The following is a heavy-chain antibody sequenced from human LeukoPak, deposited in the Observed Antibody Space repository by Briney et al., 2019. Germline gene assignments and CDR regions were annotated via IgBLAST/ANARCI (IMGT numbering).Heavy chain of an antibody. CDR3: ARAIGVVPAAAKYNWFDP. D-gene: IGHD2-2*01. CDR2: IYTSGGT. CDR1: GGSFSGYY. J-gene: IGHJ5*02. V-gene: IGHV4-59*10. Sequence: SETLSLTCAVYGGSFSGYYWSWIRQPAGKGLEWIGRIYTSGGTNYNPSLKSRVTISVDTSKNQFSLKLSSVTAADTAVYYCARAIGVVPAAAKYNWFDPWGQGTLVTVSS.